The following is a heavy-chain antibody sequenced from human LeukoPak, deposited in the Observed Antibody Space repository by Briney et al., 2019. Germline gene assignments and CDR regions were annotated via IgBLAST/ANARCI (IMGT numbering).Heavy chain of an antibody. J-gene: IGHJ3*02. V-gene: IGHV4-59*01. Sequence: SETLSLTCTVSGGSISSYYWSWIRQPPGKGLEWIGYIYYSGSTNYNPSLKSRVTMSVDTSKNQFSLKLSSVTAADTAVYYCARDGSYGAFDIWGQGTMVTVSS. CDR3: ARDGSYGAFDI. CDR1: GGSISSYY. D-gene: IGHD1-26*01. CDR2: IYYSGST.